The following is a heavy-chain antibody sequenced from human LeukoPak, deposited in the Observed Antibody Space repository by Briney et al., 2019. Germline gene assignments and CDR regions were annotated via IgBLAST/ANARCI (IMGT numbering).Heavy chain of an antibody. CDR1: GFTFSSYS. CDR2: ISISSSYI. Sequence: GGSLRLSCAASGFTFSSYSMNWLRQAPGKGLEWVSSISISSSYIYYADAVKGLFTISRDNAKNSLYLQMNSLRAEDTAVYYCARDQVAAAALDAFDIWGQGTMVTVSS. CDR3: ARDQVAAAALDAFDI. D-gene: IGHD6-13*01. V-gene: IGHV3-21*01. J-gene: IGHJ3*02.